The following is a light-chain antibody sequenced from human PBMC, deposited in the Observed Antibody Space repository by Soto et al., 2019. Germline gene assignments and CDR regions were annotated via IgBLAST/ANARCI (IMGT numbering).Light chain of an antibody. CDR1: SGHSNYA. J-gene: IGLJ2*01. Sequence: QAVVTQSPSVSASLGASVKLTCTLSSGHSNYAIAWHQQQSEKGPRYLMKLNSDGSHSKGDGIPDRCSGSSSGAERYLTISSLQSEDEADYYCQTWGSGIVVFGGGTKLTVL. CDR2: LNSDGSH. V-gene: IGLV4-69*01. CDR3: QTWGSGIVV.